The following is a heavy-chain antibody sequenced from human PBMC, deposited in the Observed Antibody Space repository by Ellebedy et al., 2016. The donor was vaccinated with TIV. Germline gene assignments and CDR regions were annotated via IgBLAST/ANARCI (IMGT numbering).Heavy chain of an antibody. D-gene: IGHD2-2*01. CDR3: ARAYCGSSDRCHVQYYYYGMDF. CDR2: IYPNSGDT. CDR1: GYSFTNYY. Sequence: AASVKVSCKASGYSFTNYYIHWLRQAPGQGIEWMGWIYPNSGDTDYAQKFKGRVTMTRDTSTSTVYMELNRLRSDDTAVYYCARAYCGSSDRCHVQYYYYGMDFWGQGTTVTVSS. V-gene: IGHV1-2*02. J-gene: IGHJ6*02.